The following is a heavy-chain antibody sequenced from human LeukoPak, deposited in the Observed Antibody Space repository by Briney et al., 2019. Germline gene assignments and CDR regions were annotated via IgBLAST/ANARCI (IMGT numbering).Heavy chain of an antibody. J-gene: IGHJ4*02. CDR2: IWNSGNS. V-gene: IGHV4-31*03. CDR3: ARYHCGSTYCPGVDF. D-gene: IGHD2-2*01. CDR1: VGSIKSGGYF. Sequence: PSETLSLTCTVSVGSIKSGGYFRTWVRQHPGEGLEWIGYIWNSGNSYYNPSLSSRVIISADSSKSTFSLKLSSVTAADTAVYYCARYHCGSTYCPGVDFYGQGTLVTVSS.